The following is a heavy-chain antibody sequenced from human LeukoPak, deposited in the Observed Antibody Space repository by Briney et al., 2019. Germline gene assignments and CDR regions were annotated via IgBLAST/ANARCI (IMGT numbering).Heavy chain of an antibody. CDR1: GYTFTNYG. V-gene: IGHV1-18*01. Sequence: GASVKVSCKASGYTFTNYGIIWVRQAPGQGLEWMGWISAYNANTNYPQKVQGRVTLTTDTSTSTAYMELRSLTSDDTAVYYCARSHSGSLRAPFDYWGKGTLVTVSS. CDR3: ARSHSGSLRAPFDY. J-gene: IGHJ4*02. D-gene: IGHD3-22*01. CDR2: ISAYNANT.